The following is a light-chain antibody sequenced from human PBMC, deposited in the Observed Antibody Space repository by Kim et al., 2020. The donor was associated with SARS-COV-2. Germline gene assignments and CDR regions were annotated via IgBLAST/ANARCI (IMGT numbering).Light chain of an antibody. CDR3: SSYTSISTWV. CDR1: SSDVGGYNY. Sequence: GQSITISCTGTSSDVGGYNYVSWYQQHPGKAPKLMIYDVSNRPSGVSNRFSGSKSGNTASLTISGLQAEDEADYYCSSYTSISTWVFGGGTQLTVL. J-gene: IGLJ3*02. CDR2: DVS. V-gene: IGLV2-14*03.